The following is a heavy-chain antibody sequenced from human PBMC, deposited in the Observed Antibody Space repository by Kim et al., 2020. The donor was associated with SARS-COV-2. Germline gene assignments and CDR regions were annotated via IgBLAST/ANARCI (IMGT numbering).Heavy chain of an antibody. Sequence: KYYADSVKGRLTISRDNSKNTLYLQMHSLRAEDTAVYYCARDLNYYMDLWGNGTTVTVSS. CDR3: ARDLNYYMDL. CDR2: K. J-gene: IGHJ6*03. V-gene: IGHV3-33*01.